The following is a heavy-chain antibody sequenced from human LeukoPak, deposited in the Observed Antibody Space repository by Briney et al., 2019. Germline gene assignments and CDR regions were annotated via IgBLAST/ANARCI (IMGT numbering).Heavy chain of an antibody. D-gene: IGHD1-26*01. V-gene: IGHV3-7*01. CDR3: ARGVVGATTD. CDR1: GFSFSRYW. J-gene: IGHJ4*02. Sequence: GGSLRLSCAASGFSFSRYWMSWVRQAPGKGLEWVANIKQDGSEKNYVESVKGRFTISRDNAKNSLYLQTNSLRAEDTAAYYCARGVVGATTDWGQGTLVTVSS. CDR2: IKQDGSEK.